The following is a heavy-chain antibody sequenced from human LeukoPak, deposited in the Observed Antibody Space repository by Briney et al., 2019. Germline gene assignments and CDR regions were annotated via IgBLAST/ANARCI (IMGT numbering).Heavy chain of an antibody. J-gene: IGHJ6*02. D-gene: IGHD3-16*01. CDR1: GFTFSTFD. V-gene: IGHV3-23*01. CDR3: TKSTDYWYYAMDV. CDR2: IGANVGST. Sequence: GGSLRLSCVASGFTFSTFDMYWLRQAPGKGLELVSAIGANVGSTSYADSVRGRFTISRDNSRNTLYLEMSSLRTDDTATDYCTKSTDYWYYAMDVWGQGTPVTVSS.